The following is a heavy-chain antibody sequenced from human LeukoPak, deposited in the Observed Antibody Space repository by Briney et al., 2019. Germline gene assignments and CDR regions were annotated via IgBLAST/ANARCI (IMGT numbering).Heavy chain of an antibody. D-gene: IGHD2-2*01. Sequence: GGSLRLSCAASGLTVSTNYMSWVRQVPGKGLEWVSVISGSGDATYYADSVKGRFTISRDSSKNTLFLQMNSMRADDTALYYCAKGASASCYATSDYWGQGTLVTVSS. CDR2: ISGSGDAT. J-gene: IGHJ4*02. CDR1: GLTVSTNY. CDR3: AKGASASCYATSDY. V-gene: IGHV3-23*01.